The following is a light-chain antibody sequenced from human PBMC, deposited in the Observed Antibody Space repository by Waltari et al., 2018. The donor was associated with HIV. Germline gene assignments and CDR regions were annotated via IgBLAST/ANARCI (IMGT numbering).Light chain of an antibody. V-gene: IGLV1-51*01. J-gene: IGLJ3*02. CDR1: SSNTGNNY. CDR2: DNN. Sequence: QSVLTQPPSVSAAPGQKVTLSCSGSSSNTGNNYVSWYQQPPGTAPKLLIYDNNKRPSGIPDRFSGSKSGTSATLGITGLQTGDEADYYCGTWDSSLSADVFGGGTKLTVL. CDR3: GTWDSSLSADV.